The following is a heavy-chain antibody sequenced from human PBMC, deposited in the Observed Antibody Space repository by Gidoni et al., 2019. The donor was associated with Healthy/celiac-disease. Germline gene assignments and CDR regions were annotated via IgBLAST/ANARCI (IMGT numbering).Heavy chain of an antibody. CDR1: GCSISCYY. CDR2: IYYSGST. D-gene: IGHD6-6*01. V-gene: IGHV4-59*01. CDR3: ARDTTSSSSWAYYYGMDV. Sequence: QVQLQESGPGLVKSSETLSLTCPVSGCSISCYYWSWIRQPPGKGLEWIGYIYYSGSTNSNPSLKSRVTISVDTSKNQFSLKLSSVTAADTAVYYCARDTTSSSSWAYYYGMDVWGQGTTVTVSS. J-gene: IGHJ6*02.